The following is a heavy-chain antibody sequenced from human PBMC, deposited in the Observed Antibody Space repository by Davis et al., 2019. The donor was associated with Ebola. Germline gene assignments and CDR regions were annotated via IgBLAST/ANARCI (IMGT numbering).Heavy chain of an antibody. V-gene: IGHV4-59*11. CDR3: ARGRGYSYGFYYMDV. D-gene: IGHD5-18*01. Sequence: PSETLSLTCTVSGGSISSHYWSWIRQPPGKGLEWIGYIYYSGSTNYNPSLKSRVTISVDTSKNQFSLKLSSVTAADTAVYYCARGRGYSYGFYYMDVWGKGTTVTVSS. CDR2: IYYSGST. J-gene: IGHJ6*03. CDR1: GGSISSHY.